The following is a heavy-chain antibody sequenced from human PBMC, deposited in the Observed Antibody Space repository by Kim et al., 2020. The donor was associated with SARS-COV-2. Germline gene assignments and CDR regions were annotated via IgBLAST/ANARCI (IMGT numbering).Heavy chain of an antibody. J-gene: IGHJ4*02. CDR3: ASLDSVDYLDN. CDR1: GGSISSSRHY. Sequence: SETLSLTCTVSGGSISSSRHYWVWVRQPPGEGLEWIGSFYYSGNTYYNPSLKSRLTIYADTSKNQFSLKLNSVTAADTAIYYCASLDSVDYLDNWGQGTL. V-gene: IGHV4-39*01. CDR2: FYYSGNT. D-gene: IGHD3-22*01.